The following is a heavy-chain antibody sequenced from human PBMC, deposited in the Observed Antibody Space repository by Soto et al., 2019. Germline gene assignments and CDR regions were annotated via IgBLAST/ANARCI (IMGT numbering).Heavy chain of an antibody. CDR3: ARSWLPGGPGAHGLDYAFDI. V-gene: IGHV3-7*03. D-gene: IGHD3-9*01. CDR2: IKQDGSEK. J-gene: IGHJ3*02. CDR1: GFTFSSYW. Sequence: GGSLRLSCAAPGFTFSSYWMSWVRQAPGKGLESLANIKQDGSEKYYVDSVKGRFTISRDNAKNSLYLQMNSLRAEDTAVYYCARSWLPGGPGAHGLDYAFDISGQGTMVTMSS.